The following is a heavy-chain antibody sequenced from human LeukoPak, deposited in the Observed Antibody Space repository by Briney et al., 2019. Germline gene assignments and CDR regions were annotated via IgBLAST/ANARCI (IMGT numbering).Heavy chain of an antibody. CDR1: GFTFSSYN. CDR2: ISSRSSYI. V-gene: IGHV3-21*01. J-gene: IGHJ4*02. D-gene: IGHD3-3*01. CDR3: ASGVNYFDY. Sequence: GGSLRLSCAASGFTFSSYNMKWVRQAPGKGLEWVSSISSRSSYIFYADSVKGRFTISRDNAKKSLYLQMDSLRAEDTAVYYCASGVNYFDYWGQGTLVTVSS.